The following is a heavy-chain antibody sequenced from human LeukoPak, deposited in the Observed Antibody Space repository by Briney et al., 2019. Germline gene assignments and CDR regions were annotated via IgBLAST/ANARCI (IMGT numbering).Heavy chain of an antibody. CDR3: ARLRACGSTSCQTYTEYFQH. V-gene: IGHV3-74*01. D-gene: IGHD2-2*01. CDR1: GFTFSSSW. CDR2: ITRDGSST. Sequence: GGSLRLSCAASGFTFSSSWMHWVRQAPGKGLVWVSRITRDGSSTTYADSVKGRFTTSRDNAKNTLYLQMSSLRLEDTAVYYCARLRACGSTSCQTYTEYFQHWGQGTLVTVSS. J-gene: IGHJ1*01.